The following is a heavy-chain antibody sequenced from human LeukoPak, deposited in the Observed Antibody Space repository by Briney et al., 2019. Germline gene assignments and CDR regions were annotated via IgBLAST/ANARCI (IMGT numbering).Heavy chain of an antibody. CDR3: ARGVGQQLALNWFDP. V-gene: IGHV3-11*05. D-gene: IGHD6-13*01. Sequence: GGSLRLSCAASRFTFIDYYMSWIRQAPGKGLEWVSHISSSSSYTSYADSVKGRFTISRDNAKNSLYLQMNSLRAEDTAVYYCARGVGQQLALNWFDPWGQGTLVTVSS. J-gene: IGHJ5*02. CDR1: RFTFIDYY. CDR2: ISSSSSYT.